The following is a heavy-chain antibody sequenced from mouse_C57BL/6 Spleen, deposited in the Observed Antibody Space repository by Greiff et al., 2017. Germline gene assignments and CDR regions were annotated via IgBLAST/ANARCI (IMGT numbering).Heavy chain of an antibody. CDR2: INPGSGGS. J-gene: IGHJ2*01. Sequence: QVQLKQSGAELVRPGTSVKVSCKASGYAFTNYLIEWVKQRPGQGLEWIGVINPGSGGSNYNEKFKGKATLTADKSSSTAYIQLSSLTSEDSAVYFCARNYASPDYWGQGTTLTVSS. CDR1: GYAFTNYL. CDR3: ARNYASPDY. D-gene: IGHD1-1*01. V-gene: IGHV1-54*01.